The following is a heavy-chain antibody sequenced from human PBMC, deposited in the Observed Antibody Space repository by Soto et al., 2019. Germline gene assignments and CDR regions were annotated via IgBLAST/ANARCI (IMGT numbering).Heavy chain of an antibody. CDR1: GGTFSSYA. V-gene: IGHV1-69*13. CDR3: ARDSVVATHAFDI. J-gene: IGHJ3*02. Sequence: SVKVSCKASGGTFSSYAISWLRQAPGQGLEWMGGIIPIFATANYAQKFQGRVTITADGSTNTAYMELSTLRSEDTAVYYCARDSVVATHAFDIWGQGTMVTVSS. CDR2: IIPIFATA. D-gene: IGHD1-26*01.